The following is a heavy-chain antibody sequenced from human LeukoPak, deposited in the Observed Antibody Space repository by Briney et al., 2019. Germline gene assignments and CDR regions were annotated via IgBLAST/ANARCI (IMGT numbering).Heavy chain of an antibody. Sequence: SETLSLTCAVYGGSFSGYYWSWIRQPPGKGLEWIGEINHSGSTNYNPSLKNRVTISVDTSKNQFSLKLSSVTAADTAVYYCASKYPSSSWYYFDYWGQGTLVTVSS. J-gene: IGHJ4*02. D-gene: IGHD6-13*01. V-gene: IGHV4-34*01. CDR1: GGSFSGYY. CDR3: ASKYPSSSWYYFDY. CDR2: INHSGST.